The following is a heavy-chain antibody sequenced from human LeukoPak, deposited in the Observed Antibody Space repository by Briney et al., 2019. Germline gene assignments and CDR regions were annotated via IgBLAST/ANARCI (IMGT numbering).Heavy chain of an antibody. Sequence: GGSLRLSCAASGFTFSSYWMSWVRQAPGKGLEWVANIKQDGSEKYYVDSVKGRSTISRDNAKNSLYLQMNSLRAEDTAVYYCAREHTDGDYGWYFDLWGRGTLVTVSS. CDR3: AREHTDGDYGWYFDL. D-gene: IGHD4-17*01. CDR2: IKQDGSEK. J-gene: IGHJ2*01. CDR1: GFTFSSYW. V-gene: IGHV3-7*01.